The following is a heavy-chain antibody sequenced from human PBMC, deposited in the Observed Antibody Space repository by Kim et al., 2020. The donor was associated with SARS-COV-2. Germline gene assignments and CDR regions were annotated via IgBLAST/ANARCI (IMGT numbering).Heavy chain of an antibody. D-gene: IGHD3-10*01. J-gene: IGHJ6*04. Sequence: SETLSLTCTVSGGSISSGSYYWSWIRQPAGKGLEWIGRIYTSGSTNYNPSLKSRVTISVDTTKNQFSLKLSSVTAADTAVYYCARASSYYGSGSSRSNYYYYGMDVWGKGTTVTVSS. CDR2: IYTSGST. V-gene: IGHV4-61*02. CDR3: ARASSYYGSGSSRSNYYYYGMDV. CDR1: GGSISSGSYY.